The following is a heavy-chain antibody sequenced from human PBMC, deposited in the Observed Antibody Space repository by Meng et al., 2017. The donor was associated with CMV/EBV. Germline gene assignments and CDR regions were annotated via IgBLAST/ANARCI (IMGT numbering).Heavy chain of an antibody. V-gene: IGHV3-23*03. D-gene: IGHD6-19*01. Sequence: SGFNFSSYAMSWVRQAPGKGLEWVSVIYSGGSSTYYADSVKGRFTISRDNSKNTLYLQMNSLRAEDTAVYYCAKEGEIGAVAGHFDYWGQGTLVTVSS. CDR2: IYSGGSST. CDR1: GFNFSSYA. J-gene: IGHJ4*02. CDR3: AKEGEIGAVAGHFDY.